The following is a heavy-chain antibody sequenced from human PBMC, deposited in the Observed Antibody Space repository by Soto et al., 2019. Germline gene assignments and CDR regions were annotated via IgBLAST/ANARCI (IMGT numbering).Heavy chain of an antibody. CDR3: ALKGDGYRGFKY. Sequence: QITLKESGPTLVKPTQTLTLTCTLSGFSLSTSGVGGGWIRQPPGKALEWLAIIYWDDDKRYSPFLKSRLTISKDTPKNQVVLTLTNMDPVDTATYYCALKGDGYRGFKYWGQGTLLTVSS. CDR2: IYWDDDK. D-gene: IGHD5-12*01. V-gene: IGHV2-5*02. CDR1: GFSLSTSGVG. J-gene: IGHJ4*02.